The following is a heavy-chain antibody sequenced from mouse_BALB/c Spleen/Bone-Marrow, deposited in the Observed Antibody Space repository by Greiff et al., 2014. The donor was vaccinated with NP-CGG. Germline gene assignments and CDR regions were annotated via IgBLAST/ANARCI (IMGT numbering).Heavy chain of an antibody. D-gene: IGHD1-1*01. J-gene: IGHJ3*01. V-gene: IGHV1-7*01. Sequence: QVQLQQSGAELAKPGASVKMSCKASGYTFTSYWMHWVKQGPGQGLEWIGYINPSTGYTEYNQKFKDKATLTADKSSSTAYMQLSSLTSEDSAVYYCARLEDYSFAYWGQGTLVTVSA. CDR1: GYTFTSYW. CDR2: INPSTGYT. CDR3: ARLEDYSFAY.